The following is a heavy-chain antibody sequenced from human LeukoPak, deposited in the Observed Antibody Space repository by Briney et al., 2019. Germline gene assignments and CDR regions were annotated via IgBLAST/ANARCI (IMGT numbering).Heavy chain of an antibody. J-gene: IGHJ4*02. CDR3: ARRPMVRGVILDY. Sequence: GGSLRLSCAASGLTFSSYSMNWVRQAPGKGLEWVSYISSSSSTIYYADSVKGRFTISRDNAKNSLYLQMNSLRAEDTAVYYCARRPMVRGVILDYWGQGTLVTVSS. CDR2: ISSSSSTI. CDR1: GLTFSSYS. D-gene: IGHD3-10*01. V-gene: IGHV3-48*04.